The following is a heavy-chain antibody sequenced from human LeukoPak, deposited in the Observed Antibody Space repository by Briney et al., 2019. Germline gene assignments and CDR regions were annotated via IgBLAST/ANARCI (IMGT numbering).Heavy chain of an antibody. CDR1: GYTFTGYY. CDR2: INPNSGGT. J-gene: IGHJ6*02. CDR3: AKAGGWYSLGYYYGMDV. V-gene: IGHV1-2*04. D-gene: IGHD6-19*01. Sequence: ASVKVSCKASGYTFTGYYIHWVRQAPGQGLEWMGWINPNSGGTNYAQKFQGWVTMTRDTSISTAYMELSRLRSDDTAVYYCAKAGGWYSLGYYYGMDVWGQGTTVTVSS.